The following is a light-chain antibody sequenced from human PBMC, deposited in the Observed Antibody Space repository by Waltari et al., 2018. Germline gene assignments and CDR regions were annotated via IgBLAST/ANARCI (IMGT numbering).Light chain of an antibody. V-gene: IGKV3-15*01. CDR1: ESVDSD. Sequence: VVTQSPVTLSLSPGERVTLSCRASESVDSDGAWYQQKLGQPPRLLIYGASTRVAGIPVRFSGSGSGTDFTLTISSLQSEDFAVYHCQQYRRWPRTFGQGTKVEVK. CDR2: GAS. CDR3: QQYRRWPRT. J-gene: IGKJ1*01.